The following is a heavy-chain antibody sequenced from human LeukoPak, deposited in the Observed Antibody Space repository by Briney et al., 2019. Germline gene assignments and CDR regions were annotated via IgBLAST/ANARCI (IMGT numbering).Heavy chain of an antibody. V-gene: IGHV4-59*12. CDR1: GGSISNNY. D-gene: IGHD2-2*01. Sequence: SETLSLTCTVSGGSISNNYWSWIRQPPGKGLEWIGCIYYSGTTNYNPSLKSRVTISVDTSKNQFSLKLSSVTAADTAVYYCARGRRYCSSTSCYLGLLFDPWGQGTLVTVSS. CDR2: IYYSGTT. J-gene: IGHJ5*02. CDR3: ARGRRYCSSTSCYLGLLFDP.